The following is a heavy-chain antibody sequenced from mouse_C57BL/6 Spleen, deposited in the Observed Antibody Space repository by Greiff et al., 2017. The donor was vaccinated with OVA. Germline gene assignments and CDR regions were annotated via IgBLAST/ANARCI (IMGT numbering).Heavy chain of an antibody. CDR3: ASPTTVVATFDY. J-gene: IGHJ2*01. V-gene: IGHV1-22*01. CDR1: GYTFTDYN. Sequence: VQLQQSGPELVKPGASVKMSCKASGYTFTDYNMHWVKQSHGKSLEWIGYINPNNGGTSYNQKFKGKATLTVNKSSSTAYMELGSLTSEDSAVYYCASPTTVVATFDYWGQGTTLTVSS. CDR2: INPNNGGT. D-gene: IGHD1-1*01.